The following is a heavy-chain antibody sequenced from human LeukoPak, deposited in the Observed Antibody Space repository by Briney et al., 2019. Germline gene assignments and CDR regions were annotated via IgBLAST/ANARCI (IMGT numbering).Heavy chain of an antibody. Sequence: GGSLRLSCAASGFAFSSYAMTWVRQAPGKGLEWVSAISGSGGSTYYADSVKGRFTISRDNSKNTLYLQMNSLRAEDTAVYYCAKLMEVITVNDAFDIWGQGTMVTVSS. J-gene: IGHJ3*02. V-gene: IGHV3-23*01. D-gene: IGHD3-10*01. CDR1: GFAFSSYA. CDR3: AKLMEVITVNDAFDI. CDR2: ISGSGGST.